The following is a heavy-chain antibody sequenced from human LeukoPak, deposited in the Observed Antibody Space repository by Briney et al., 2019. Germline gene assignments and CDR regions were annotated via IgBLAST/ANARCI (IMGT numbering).Heavy chain of an antibody. CDR2: ISSSGSTI. V-gene: IGHV3-48*03. Sequence: QPGGSLRLSCAASGFTFSSYEMNWVRQAPGKGLEWVSYISSSGSTIYYADSVKGRFIISRDNSKNTVYLQMNSLRAEDTAVYYCAAPMSSSSWRFDYWGQGSLVTVSS. J-gene: IGHJ4*02. CDR3: AAPMSSSSWRFDY. CDR1: GFTFSSYE. D-gene: IGHD6-13*01.